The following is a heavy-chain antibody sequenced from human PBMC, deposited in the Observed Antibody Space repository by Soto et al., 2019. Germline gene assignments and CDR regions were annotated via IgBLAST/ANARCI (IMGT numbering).Heavy chain of an antibody. CDR1: GGSISGYY. CDR3: ARSTQIGGFDY. CDR2: IYYTGST. D-gene: IGHD3-10*01. V-gene: IGHV4-59*01. Sequence: PSETLSLTCTVSGGSISGYYWSWIRQPPGKGLEWIGYIYYTGSTNYNPSLKSRVTISVDTSKNQFSLKLSSVTAADTAVYYCARSTQIGGFDYWGQGTLVTVSS. J-gene: IGHJ4*02.